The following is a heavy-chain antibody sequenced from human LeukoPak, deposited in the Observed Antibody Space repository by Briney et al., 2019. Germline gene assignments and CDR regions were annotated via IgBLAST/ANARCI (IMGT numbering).Heavy chain of an antibody. Sequence: GGSLRLSCAASGFTFSSYSMNWVRQAPGKGLEWVSSISSSSSYIYYADSVKGRFTISRDNAKNSLYLQMNSLRAEDTALYYCAKDMTYDFWSGYFGSWGQGTLVTVSS. J-gene: IGHJ4*02. CDR3: AKDMTYDFWSGYFGS. CDR1: GFTFSSYS. D-gene: IGHD3-3*01. CDR2: ISSSSSYI. V-gene: IGHV3-21*04.